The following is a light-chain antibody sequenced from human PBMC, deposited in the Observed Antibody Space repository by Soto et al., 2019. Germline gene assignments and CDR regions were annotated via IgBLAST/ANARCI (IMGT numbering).Light chain of an antibody. CDR1: QGIKNW. V-gene: IGKV1-12*01. CDR2: TGS. Sequence: DIQITQSPSYVPASVGDRVTITCRASQGIKNWLAWYQQKPGEAPNLLXYTGSSLQSAVQSRFGGSGSGTEFNLTISSLQSEDFALFYCQQYNNWPLLITFGQGTRLE. CDR3: QQYNNWPLLIT. J-gene: IGKJ5*01.